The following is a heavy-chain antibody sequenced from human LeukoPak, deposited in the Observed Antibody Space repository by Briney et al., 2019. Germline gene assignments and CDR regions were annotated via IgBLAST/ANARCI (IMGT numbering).Heavy chain of an antibody. Sequence: SETLSLTCTVSGGSISSGGYYWSWIRQHPGKGLEWVGYIYYSGSTYYNPSLKSRVTISVDASKNRFSLKLSSVTAADTAVYYCARGRITMVRGVANWFDPWGQGTLVTVSS. J-gene: IGHJ5*02. V-gene: IGHV4-31*03. D-gene: IGHD3-10*01. CDR1: GGSISSGGYY. CDR3: ARGRITMVRGVANWFDP. CDR2: IYYSGST.